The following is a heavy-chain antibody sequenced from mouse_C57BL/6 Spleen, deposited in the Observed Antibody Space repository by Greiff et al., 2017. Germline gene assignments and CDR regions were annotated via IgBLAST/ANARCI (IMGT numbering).Heavy chain of an antibody. J-gene: IGHJ2*01. V-gene: IGHV1-64*01. CDR2: IHPNSGST. CDR3: ARRGTTVVVFDY. Sequence: QVQLQQPGAELVKPGATVKLSCKASGYTFTSYWMHWVKQRPGQGLEWIGMIHPNSGSTNYNEKFKSKATLTVDKTASKAYMQLSSLTSEDSAVYYCARRGTTVVVFDYWGQGTTLTVSS. D-gene: IGHD1-1*01. CDR1: GYTFTSYW.